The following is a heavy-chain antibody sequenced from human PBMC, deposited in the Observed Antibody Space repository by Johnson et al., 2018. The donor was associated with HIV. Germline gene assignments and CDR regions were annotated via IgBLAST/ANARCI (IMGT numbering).Heavy chain of an antibody. J-gene: IGHJ3*02. CDR1: GFTFSSYG. D-gene: IGHD2-15*01. Sequence: QVQLVESGGGVVQPGGSLRLSCAASGFTFSSYGMHWVRQAPGKGLEWVAFIRYDGSNKYYADSVKGRFTISRDNSKNTPDLQMNSLRAEDTAVYYCAKDRPLYVLHLFGAFDIWGQGTMVTVSS. CDR3: AKDRPLYVLHLFGAFDI. V-gene: IGHV3-30*02. CDR2: IRYDGSNK.